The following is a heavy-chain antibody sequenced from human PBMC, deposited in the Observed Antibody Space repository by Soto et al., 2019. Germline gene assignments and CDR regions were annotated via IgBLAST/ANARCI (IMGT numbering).Heavy chain of an antibody. V-gene: IGHV1-69*01. Sequence: QVQLVQSGAEVKKPGSSVKVSCKASGGTFSSYAISWVRQAPGQGLEWMGGIIPIFGTANYAQKFRGRVTITADESTSTAYMELSSLRSEDTAVYYCARVLTAMAIELGPMDVWGQGTTVTVSS. CDR2: IIPIFGTA. D-gene: IGHD5-18*01. CDR3: ARVLTAMAIELGPMDV. CDR1: GGTFSSYA. J-gene: IGHJ6*02.